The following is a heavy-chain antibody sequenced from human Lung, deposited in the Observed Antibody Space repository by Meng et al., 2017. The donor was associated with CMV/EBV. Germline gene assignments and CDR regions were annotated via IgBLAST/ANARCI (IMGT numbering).Heavy chain of an antibody. V-gene: IGHV4-30-4*08. D-gene: IGHD5-18*01. CDR2: IYYSGST. J-gene: IGHJ4*02. CDR1: GGSISSGDYY. CDR3: ARALDTAMVTFDY. Sequence: QVQLQESGPGLVKPSQTLALTCTVSGGSISSGDYYWSWIRQPPGKGLEWIGYIYYSGSTYYNPSLKSRVTISVDTSKNQFSLKLSSVTAADTAVYYCARALDTAMVTFDYWGQGTLVTVSS.